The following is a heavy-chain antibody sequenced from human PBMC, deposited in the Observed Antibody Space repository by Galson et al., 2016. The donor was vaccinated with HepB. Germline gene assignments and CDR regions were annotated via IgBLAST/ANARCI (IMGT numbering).Heavy chain of an antibody. CDR2: ISSSSTTV. V-gene: IGHV3-48*01. CDR1: GFTFSSYS. D-gene: IGHD6-25*01. CDR3: AREAAAGY. Sequence: SLRLSCAASGFTFSSYSMNWVRPAPGKGLEWVSYISSSSTTVYYADSVKGRFTISRDNAKNSLYLQMSSLRAEDTAVYYCAREAAAGYWGQGTLVTVSS. J-gene: IGHJ4*02.